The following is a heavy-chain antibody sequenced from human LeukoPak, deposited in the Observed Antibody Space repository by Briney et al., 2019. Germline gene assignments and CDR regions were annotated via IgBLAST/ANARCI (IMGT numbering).Heavy chain of an antibody. CDR2: ITSGSYI. V-gene: IGHV3-21*01. CDR3: ARDRCGAYDFDS. J-gene: IGHJ4*02. CDR1: GFTFSNYA. D-gene: IGHD4-17*01. Sequence: PGGSLRLSCAASGFTFSNYAMSWVRQAPGKGLEWVSSITSGSYIYYADSLKGRFTISRDNAKNSLYLQINSLRVEDTAMYYCARDRCGAYDFDSWGQGTLVTVSS.